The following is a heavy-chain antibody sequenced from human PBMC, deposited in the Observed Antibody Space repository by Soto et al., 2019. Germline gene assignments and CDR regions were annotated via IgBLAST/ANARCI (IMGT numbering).Heavy chain of an antibody. CDR3: ARDEGLYVAVASTDY. J-gene: IGHJ4*02. V-gene: IGHV3-33*01. CDR1: GFTFSSYG. Sequence: QVQLVESGGGVVQPGRSLRLSCAASGFTFSSYGMHWVRQAPGKGLEWVAVIWYDGSNKYYADSVKGRFTISRDNSKNTLYLQMNSLRAEDTAVYYCARDEGLYVAVASTDYWGQGTLVTVSS. D-gene: IGHD6-19*01. CDR2: IWYDGSNK.